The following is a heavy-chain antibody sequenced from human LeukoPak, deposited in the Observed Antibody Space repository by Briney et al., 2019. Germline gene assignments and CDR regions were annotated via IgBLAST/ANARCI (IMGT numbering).Heavy chain of an antibody. Sequence: SETLSLTYAVYGGSFSGYYWSWIRQPPGKGLEWIGEINHSGSTNYNPSLKSRVTISVDTSKNQFSLKLSSVTAADTAVYYCASLSCSSTSCYGDYWGQGTLVTVSS. CDR3: ASLSCSSTSCYGDY. J-gene: IGHJ4*02. CDR2: INHSGST. CDR1: GGSFSGYY. D-gene: IGHD2-2*01. V-gene: IGHV4-34*01.